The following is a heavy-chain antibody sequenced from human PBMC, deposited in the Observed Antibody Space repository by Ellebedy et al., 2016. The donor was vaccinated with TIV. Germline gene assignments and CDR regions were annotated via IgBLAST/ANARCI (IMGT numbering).Heavy chain of an antibody. J-gene: IGHJ6*02. CDR2: INAGNGNT. CDR1: GYTFTSRA. CDR3: ARDGRPHYDFWTAYYPYGMDV. Sequence: ASVKVSCKASGYTFTSRAMHWVRQAPGQRLEWMGWINAGNGNTKYSQKFQGRVTITRDTSATTAYMELSSLRSEDTAVYYYARDGRPHYDFWTAYYPYGMDVWGQGTTVTVSS. V-gene: IGHV1-3*01. D-gene: IGHD3-3*01.